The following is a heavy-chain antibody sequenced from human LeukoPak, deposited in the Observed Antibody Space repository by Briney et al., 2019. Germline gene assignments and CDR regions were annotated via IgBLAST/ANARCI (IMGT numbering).Heavy chain of an antibody. CDR1: GGSISSGDYY. J-gene: IGHJ4*02. V-gene: IGHV4-30-4*01. D-gene: IGHD3-22*01. CDR3: ARSHHYFDSRAPPYYFDY. CDR2: IYYSGST. Sequence: PSETLSLTCTVSGGSISSGDYYWSWIRQPPGKGLEWIGYIYYSGSTYYNPSLKSRVTISVDTSKNQFSLNLSSVTAADTAAYYCARSHHYFDSRAPPYYFDYWGQGTLVTVSS.